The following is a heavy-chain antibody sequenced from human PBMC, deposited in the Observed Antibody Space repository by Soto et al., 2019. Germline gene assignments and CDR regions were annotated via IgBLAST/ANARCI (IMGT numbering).Heavy chain of an antibody. J-gene: IGHJ5*02. CDR3: AREGLGCSSTSCSSWFDP. CDR2: IIPILGIA. V-gene: IGHV1-69*04. D-gene: IGHD2-2*01. CDR1: GGTLSSYT. Sequence: SVKVSCKASGGTLSSYTISWVRQAPGQGLEWMGRIIPILGIANYAQKFQGRVTITADKSTSTAYMELSSLRSEDTAVYYCAREGLGCSSTSCSSWFDPWGQGTLVTVSS.